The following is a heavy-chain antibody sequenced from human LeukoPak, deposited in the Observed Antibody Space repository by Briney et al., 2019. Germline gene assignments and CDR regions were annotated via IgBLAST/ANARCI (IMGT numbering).Heavy chain of an antibody. Sequence: GGSLRLSCAASGFTVSSNYMSWVRQAPGKGLEWVSAISGSGGSTYYADSVKGRFTISRDNSKNTLYLQMNSLRAEDTAVYYCAKDRIVGATNGYWGQGTLVTVPS. CDR1: GFTVSSNY. CDR2: ISGSGGST. D-gene: IGHD1-26*01. V-gene: IGHV3-23*01. CDR3: AKDRIVGATNGY. J-gene: IGHJ4*02.